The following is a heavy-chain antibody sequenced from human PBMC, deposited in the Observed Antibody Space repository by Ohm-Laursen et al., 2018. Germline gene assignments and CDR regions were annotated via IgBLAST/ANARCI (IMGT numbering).Heavy chain of an antibody. CDR2: IYTSGST. D-gene: IGHD2-2*01. CDR3: ARTLGYCSSTSCYDYYYYGMDV. CDR1: GGSISSYY. J-gene: IGHJ6*02. Sequence: SDTLSLTCTVSGGSISSYYWSWIRQPAGKGLEWIGRIYTSGSTNYNPSLKSRVTMSVDTSKNKFSLKLSSVTAADTAVYYCARTLGYCSSTSCYDYYYYGMDVWGQGTTVTVSS. V-gene: IGHV4-4*07.